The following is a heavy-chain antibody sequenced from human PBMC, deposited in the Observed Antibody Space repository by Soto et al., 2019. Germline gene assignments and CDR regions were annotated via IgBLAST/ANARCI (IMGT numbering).Heavy chain of an antibody. J-gene: IGHJ4*02. CDR1: GFTFSSYG. CDR3: AKWLQFSYFDY. CDR2: ISYDGSNK. Sequence: GGSLRLSCAASGFTFSSYGMHWVRQAPGKGLEWVAVISYDGSNKYYADSVKGRFTISRDNSKNTLHLQMNSLRAEDTAVYYSAKWLQFSYFDYWGQGTLVTVSS. V-gene: IGHV3-30*18. D-gene: IGHD4-4*01.